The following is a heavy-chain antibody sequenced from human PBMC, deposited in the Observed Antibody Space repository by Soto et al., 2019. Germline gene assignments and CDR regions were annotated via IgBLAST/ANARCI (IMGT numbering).Heavy chain of an antibody. V-gene: IGHV3-30*18. CDR1: GFTFSSYD. Sequence: GGSLRLSCAASGFTFSSYDMHWVRQAPGKGLEWVAIISYDGSNKYYADSVKGRFTISRDNSKNTLYLQMNSLRAEDTAVYYCAKEGLAVAGGDYWGQGTLVTVSS. J-gene: IGHJ4*02. D-gene: IGHD6-19*01. CDR2: ISYDGSNK. CDR3: AKEGLAVAGGDY.